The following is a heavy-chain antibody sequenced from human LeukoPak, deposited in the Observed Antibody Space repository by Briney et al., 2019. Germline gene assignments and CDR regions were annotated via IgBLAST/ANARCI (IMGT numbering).Heavy chain of an antibody. CDR3: ARAGDQWFQNYGMDV. Sequence: ASVKVSCKASGYTFTSYGISWVRQAPGQGLEWMGWISAYNGNTSYAQKLQGRVTMTTDTSTSTAYMELRSLRSDDTAVYYCARAGDQWFQNYGMDVWGQGTTVTVSS. CDR2: ISAYNGNT. V-gene: IGHV1-18*01. J-gene: IGHJ6*02. CDR1: GYTFTSYG. D-gene: IGHD3-22*01.